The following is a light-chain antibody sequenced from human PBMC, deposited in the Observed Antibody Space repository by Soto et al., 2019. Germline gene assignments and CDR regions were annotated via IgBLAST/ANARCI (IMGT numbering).Light chain of an antibody. Sequence: QSVLTQSPSVSGTPGQRVTISCADTSSSVGTNTVSWYQHIPGTAPKVLIYNDDRRPLGVPDRFSASKSATSATLAISGLQSEDEADYYCAAWDDSLQGPLFGGGTKLTVL. J-gene: IGLJ2*01. CDR3: AAWDDSLQGPL. CDR2: NDD. CDR1: SSSVGTNT. V-gene: IGLV1-44*01.